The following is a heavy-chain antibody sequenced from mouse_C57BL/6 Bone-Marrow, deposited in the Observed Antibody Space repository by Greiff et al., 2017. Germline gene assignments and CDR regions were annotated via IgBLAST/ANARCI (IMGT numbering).Heavy chain of an antibody. CDR1: GYTFTSYW. D-gene: IGHD2-2*01. V-gene: IGHV1-53*01. CDR2: INPSNGGT. Sequence: QVQLQQPGTELVKPGASVKLSCKASGYTFTSYWMHWVKQRPGQGLEWIGNINPSNGGTNYNEKFKSTATVTVDKSSSTAYMQLSSLTSEDSAVYDCARWVTTDYYSMDYWGPRTSVTVAT. CDR3: ARWVTTDYYSMDY. J-gene: IGHJ4*01.